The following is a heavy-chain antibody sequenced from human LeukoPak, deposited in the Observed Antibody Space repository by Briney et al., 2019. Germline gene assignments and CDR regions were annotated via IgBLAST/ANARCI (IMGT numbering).Heavy chain of an antibody. CDR1: GGSISSYY. J-gene: IGHJ6*03. V-gene: IGHV4-59*08. D-gene: IGHD5-24*01. CDR3: ARGRRDGYTLYYMDV. Sequence: SETLSLTCTVSGGSISSYYWSWIRQPPGKGLEWIGYIYYSGSTNYNPSLKSRVTISVDTSKNQFSLKLSSVTAADTAVYCCARGRRDGYTLYYMDVWAKGTTVTISS. CDR2: IYYSGST.